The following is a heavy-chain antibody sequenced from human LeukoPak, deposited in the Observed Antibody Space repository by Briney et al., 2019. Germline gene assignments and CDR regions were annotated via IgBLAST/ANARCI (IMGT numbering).Heavy chain of an antibody. Sequence: SGGSLRLSCAASGFTFSSYAMHWVRQAPGKGLEWVAVISYDGSNKYYADSVKGRFTISRDNSKNTLYLQMNSLRADDTAVYYCARTMQDIVVVPAADEYYYYGMDVWGQGTTVTVSS. D-gene: IGHD2-2*01. J-gene: IGHJ6*02. CDR3: ARTMQDIVVVPAADEYYYYGMDV. CDR2: ISYDGSNK. CDR1: GFTFSSYA. V-gene: IGHV3-30-3*01.